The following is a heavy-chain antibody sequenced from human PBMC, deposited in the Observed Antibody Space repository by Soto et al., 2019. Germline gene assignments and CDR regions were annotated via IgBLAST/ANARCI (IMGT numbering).Heavy chain of an antibody. V-gene: IGHV4-4*07. D-gene: IGHD6-13*01. CDR1: GGSISTYY. CDR2: IFSSGNT. Sequence: QVQLQESGPGLVKPSETLSLTCTVSGGSISTYYWSWIRQPAGEGLEWLGRIFSSGNTNYNPSLKSRVAMSVDTSKNQFYRQLSSVTAAATAVYYCAREGGSSSWYHFDYWGQGTLVTVFS. J-gene: IGHJ4*02. CDR3: AREGGSSSWYHFDY.